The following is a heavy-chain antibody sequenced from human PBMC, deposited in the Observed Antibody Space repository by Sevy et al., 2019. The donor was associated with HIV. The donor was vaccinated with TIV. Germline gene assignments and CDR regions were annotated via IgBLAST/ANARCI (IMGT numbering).Heavy chain of an antibody. CDR3: ARGLNYYYYGMDV. D-gene: IGHD5-12*01. CDR2: IYYSGST. J-gene: IGHJ6*02. V-gene: IGHV4-39*01. CDR1: GGSISSSSYY. Sequence: SETLSLTCTVSGGSISSSSYYWGWIRQPPGKGLEWIGSIYYSGSTYYNPSLKSRVTISVDTSKNQFSLKLSSVTAADTAVYYCARGLNYYYYGMDVWGQGTTVTVSS.